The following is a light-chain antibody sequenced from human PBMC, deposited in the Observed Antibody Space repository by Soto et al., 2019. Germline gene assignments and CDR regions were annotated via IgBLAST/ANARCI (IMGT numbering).Light chain of an antibody. CDR2: DVS. J-gene: IGLJ1*01. Sequence: QSVLTQPASVSGSPGQSITISCTGTNNDVGTYDFVSWFQHHPGKVPKLMIYDVSNRPSGVSDRLSGSKSGNTASLTISGLQAEDEAYYYCSSYTRSGTLVFGSGTKVTVL. CDR3: SSYTRSGTLV. CDR1: NNDVGTYDF. V-gene: IGLV2-14*03.